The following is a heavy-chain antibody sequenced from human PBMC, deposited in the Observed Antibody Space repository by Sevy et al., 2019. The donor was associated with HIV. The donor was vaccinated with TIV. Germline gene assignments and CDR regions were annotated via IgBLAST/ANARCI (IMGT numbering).Heavy chain of an antibody. V-gene: IGHV3-21*01. CDR2: ISSSSSYI. CDR3: ARDLLRVHSSLGEYYYYGMDV. D-gene: IGHD3-16*01. Sequence: GESRKISCAASGFTFSSYSMNWVRQAPGKGLEWVSSISSSSSYIYYADSVKGRFTISRDNAKNSLYLQMNSLRAEDTAVYYCARDLLRVHSSLGEYYYYGMDVWGQGTTVTVSS. J-gene: IGHJ6*02. CDR1: GFTFSSYS.